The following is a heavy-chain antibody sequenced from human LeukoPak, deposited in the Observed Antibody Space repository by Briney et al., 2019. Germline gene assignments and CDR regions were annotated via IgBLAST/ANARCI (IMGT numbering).Heavy chain of an antibody. CDR3: ARDNGGNFDY. Sequence: SETLSLTCTVSGGSISSSSYYWGWLRQPPGKGLEWIGSIYYSGSTYYNPSLKSRGTISVDTSKNQFSLKLSAVTAADTAVYYCARDNGGNFDYWGQATLVTVYS. V-gene: IGHV4-39*02. CDR1: GGSISSSSYY. J-gene: IGHJ4*02. CDR2: IYYSGST.